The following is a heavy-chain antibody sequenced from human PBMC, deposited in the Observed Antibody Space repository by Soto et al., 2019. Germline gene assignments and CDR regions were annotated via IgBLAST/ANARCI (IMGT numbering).Heavy chain of an antibody. V-gene: IGHV4-34*01. Sequence: SETLSLTCAVYGGSFSDYFWSWIRQPPGKGLEWIGEINHSGSANYIPSLRSRVTISVDTSKNQFSLKLNSVTAADTAVYYCARGRLHLGELSFNYLDFWGQGTLVDVSS. J-gene: IGHJ4*02. D-gene: IGHD3-16*02. CDR2: INHSGSA. CDR3: ARGRLHLGELSFNYLDF. CDR1: GGSFSDYF.